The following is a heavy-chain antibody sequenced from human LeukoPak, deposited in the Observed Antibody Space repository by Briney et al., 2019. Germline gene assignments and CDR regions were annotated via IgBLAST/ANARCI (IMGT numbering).Heavy chain of an antibody. Sequence: GGSLRLSCAASGFTFSTPWMNWVRQAPGKGLEWVGRITTKNDGVATDYATPVQGRFTVSRDDSRDTLFLPMIRLKTQDTGVYYCTTGYIRTWYDHKWGQGVLVTVSS. CDR3: TTGYIRTWYDHK. V-gene: IGHV3-15*01. D-gene: IGHD5-12*01. CDR1: GFTFSTPW. J-gene: IGHJ1*01. CDR2: ITTKNDGVAT.